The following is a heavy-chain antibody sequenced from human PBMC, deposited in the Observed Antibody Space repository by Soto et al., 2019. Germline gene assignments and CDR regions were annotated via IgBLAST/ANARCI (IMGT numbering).Heavy chain of an antibody. CDR3: ASLAIGTIIRGAPDF. V-gene: IGHV3-11*01. J-gene: IGHJ4*02. Sequence: GGSLRLSCAASGFTFSDYYMTWIRQAPGKGLEWVSYISSGGSSIYYADSVKGRFTISRDNGKNSLYLQMNSLRAEDTAMYYCASLAIGTIIRGAPDFWGQGTLVTVSS. CDR1: GFTFSDYY. D-gene: IGHD3-10*01. CDR2: ISSGGSSI.